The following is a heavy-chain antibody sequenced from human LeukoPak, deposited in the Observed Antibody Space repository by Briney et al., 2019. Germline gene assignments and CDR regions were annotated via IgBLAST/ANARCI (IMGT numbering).Heavy chain of an antibody. Sequence: GRSLRLSCAASGFTFDDYAMHWVRQAPGKGLEWVSGISWNSGSIGYADSVKGRFTIFRDNAKNSLYLQMNSLRAEDTALYYCAKLVGRGSGYFSFVDYWGQGTLVTVSS. V-gene: IGHV3-9*01. CDR1: GFTFDDYA. CDR3: AKLVGRGSGYFSFVDY. D-gene: IGHD5-12*01. CDR2: ISWNSGSI. J-gene: IGHJ4*02.